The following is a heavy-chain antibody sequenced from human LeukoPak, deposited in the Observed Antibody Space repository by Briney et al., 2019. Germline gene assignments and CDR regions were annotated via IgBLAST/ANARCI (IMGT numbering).Heavy chain of an antibody. CDR1: GGSISSSSYN. J-gene: IGHJ6*03. CDR3: ARIYYYYYYMDV. V-gene: IGHV4-39*07. CDR2: IDNIGST. Sequence: SETLSLTCTVSGGSISSSSYNWAWIRQPPGKGLEWIGNIDNIGSTYYNPSLQSRVTISVDTSKNQFSLKLSSVTAADTAVYYCARIYYYYYYMDVWGKGTTVTVS.